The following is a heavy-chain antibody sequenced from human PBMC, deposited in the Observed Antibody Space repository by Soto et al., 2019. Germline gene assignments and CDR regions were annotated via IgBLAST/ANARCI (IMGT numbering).Heavy chain of an antibody. V-gene: IGHV3-74*03. Sequence: GGSLRLSCAASGFTFNKCLMYWVRQAPGKGLVWVSRINPDGSLSTHADSVKGRFTISRDNSKNTLYLQMNSLRDEDTAVYYCARGRDGYNHDYWGQGTLVTVSS. CDR3: ARGRDGYNHDY. J-gene: IGHJ4*02. CDR1: GFTFNKCL. CDR2: INPDGSLS. D-gene: IGHD5-12*01.